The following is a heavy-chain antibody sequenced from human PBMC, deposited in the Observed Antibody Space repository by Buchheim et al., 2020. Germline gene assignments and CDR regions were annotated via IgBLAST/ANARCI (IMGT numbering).Heavy chain of an antibody. CDR2: IYPGHSNV. V-gene: IGHV5-51*01. CDR3: ARSVGAPGSGYDCHWFNP. CDR1: GYTYSDYW. J-gene: IGHJ5*02. D-gene: IGHD3-22*01. Sequence: EVQLVQSGEEVKKAGESLKISCKGSGYTYSDYWIAWVRQMPGKGLEFIGTIYPGHSNVRYSPSFQGQGTISVDKSITTAYLQWSSLQASDTAIYYCARSVGAPGSGYDCHWFNPWGQGTL.